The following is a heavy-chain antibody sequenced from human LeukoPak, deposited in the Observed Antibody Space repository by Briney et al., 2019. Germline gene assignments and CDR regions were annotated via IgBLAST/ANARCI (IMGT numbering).Heavy chain of an antibody. J-gene: IGHJ6*02. D-gene: IGHD2-15*01. Sequence: GGSLRLSCAASGFSFSGFGIYWVRQAPAKGLEGVAFISDDGSNKNYTDSVKGRFTMSRDNSKNTLYLQMNSLRDQDTAVYYWARDPEHPNRGGYFGMDVWGQGTTVTVSS. CDR2: ISDDGSNK. CDR3: ARDPEHPNRGGYFGMDV. V-gene: IGHV3-30*03. CDR1: GFSFSGFG.